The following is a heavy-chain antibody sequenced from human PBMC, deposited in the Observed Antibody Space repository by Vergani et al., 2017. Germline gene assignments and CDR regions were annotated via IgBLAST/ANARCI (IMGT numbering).Heavy chain of an antibody. D-gene: IGHD6-6*01. J-gene: IGHJ4*02. V-gene: IGHV4-34*01. CDR2: INHSGST. Sequence: QVQLQQWGAGLLKPSETLSLTCAVYGGSFSGYYWSWIRQPPGKGLEWIGEINHSGSTNYNPSLKSRFTISVDTSKNQFSLKLSSVTAADTAVYYCVAAPIAAPYFDYWGQGTLVTVAS. CDR1: GGSFSGYY. CDR3: VAAPIAAPYFDY.